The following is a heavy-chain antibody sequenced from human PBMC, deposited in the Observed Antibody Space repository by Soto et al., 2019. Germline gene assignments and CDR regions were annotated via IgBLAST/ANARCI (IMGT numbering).Heavy chain of an antibody. V-gene: IGHV1-3*01. CDR3: ARGSPPTFDY. D-gene: IGHD1-26*01. CDR1: GYTFSNYA. J-gene: IGHJ4*02. Sequence: ASVKVSCKASGYTFSNYAIHWVRQAPGQRLEWKRWINAGNGNTKSSQKIQGRVTITRDTSASTAYMELSGLRSEDTAVYYCARGSPPTFDYWGQGTLVTVSS. CDR2: INAGNGNT.